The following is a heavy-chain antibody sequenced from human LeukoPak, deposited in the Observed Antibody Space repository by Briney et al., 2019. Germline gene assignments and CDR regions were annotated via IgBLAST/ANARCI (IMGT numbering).Heavy chain of an antibody. CDR1: GFTFSNYW. Sequence: GGSLRLSCAASGFTFSNYWMTWVRQAPGKGLEWVAHINQDGSKEYYMDSVKARFTISRDNAKNSLSLQMNSLRAEDTAVYYCVRDGRVSGYDLLDYWGQGTLVTVSS. CDR2: INQDGSKE. CDR3: VRDGRVSGYDLLDY. J-gene: IGHJ4*02. D-gene: IGHD5-12*01. V-gene: IGHV3-7*01.